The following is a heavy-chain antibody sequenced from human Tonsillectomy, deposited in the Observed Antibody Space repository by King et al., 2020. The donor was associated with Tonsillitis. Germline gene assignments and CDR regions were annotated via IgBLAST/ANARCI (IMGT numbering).Heavy chain of an antibody. D-gene: IGHD5-18*01. J-gene: IGHJ4*02. CDR2: IYYSGST. V-gene: IGHV4-59*08. Sequence: LQLQESGPGLVKPSETLSLTCTVSGGSISSYYWSWIRQPPGKGLEWIGYIYYSGSTNYNPSLKSRVTISVDTSKNQFSLKLSSVTAADTAVYYCARHGSRYSRFDYWGLGTLVTVSS. CDR3: ARHGSRYSRFDY. CDR1: GGSISSYY.